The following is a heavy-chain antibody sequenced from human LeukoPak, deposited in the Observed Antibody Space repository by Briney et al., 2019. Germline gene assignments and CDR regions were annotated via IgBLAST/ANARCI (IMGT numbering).Heavy chain of an antibody. CDR3: TRMTTGHDY. J-gene: IGHJ4*02. Sequence: SESLSLTCAVSGVSFDDYYWARVRQTPGKGLEWIGEIKNSGHTNDSPSLKSRATLSIDTTRKQFSLNLRSVTVADAGTYYCTRMTTGHDYWGQGTLVTVSS. CDR2: IKNSGHT. D-gene: IGHD4-17*01. V-gene: IGHV4-34*04. CDR1: GVSFDDYY.